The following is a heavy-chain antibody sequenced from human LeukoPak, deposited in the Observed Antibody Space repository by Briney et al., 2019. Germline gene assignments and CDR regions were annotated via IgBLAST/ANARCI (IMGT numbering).Heavy chain of an antibody. J-gene: IGHJ4*02. Sequence: GGSLRLSCAASGFTFSSYAMSWVRQAPGKGLEWVSGIGTSGSSTYYADSVKGRFTISRDNSKNTLYLQMDSLRAEDTAIYFRVKVSSCCLGSLNYWGQGTLVTVSS. CDR3: VKVSSCCLGSLNY. CDR2: IGTSGSST. V-gene: IGHV3-23*01. D-gene: IGHD6-19*01. CDR1: GFTFSSYA.